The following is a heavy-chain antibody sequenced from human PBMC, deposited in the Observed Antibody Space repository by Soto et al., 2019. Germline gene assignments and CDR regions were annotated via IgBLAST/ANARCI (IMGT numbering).Heavy chain of an antibody. V-gene: IGHV3-23*01. CDR2: ISGSGGST. D-gene: IGHD2-2*01. CDR3: AKDSCSSTSCYGDY. Sequence: GRSLRVSCAAPGFTFSSNAMSWGRQAPGKGLEWVSAISGSGGSTYYADSVKGRFTISRDNSKNTLYLQMNSLRTEDTAVYYCAKDSCSSTSCYGDYWGQGTLVSVSS. J-gene: IGHJ4*02. CDR1: GFTFSSNA.